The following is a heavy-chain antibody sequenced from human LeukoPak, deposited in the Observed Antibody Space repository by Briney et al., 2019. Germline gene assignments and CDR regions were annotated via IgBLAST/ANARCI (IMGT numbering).Heavy chain of an antibody. V-gene: IGHV4-31*03. CDR3: AREGRLGYCSSTSCLNWFVP. CDR1: GGSISSGGYY. Sequence: PSQTLSLTCTVSGGSISSGGYYWSWIRQHPGKGLEWIGYIYHSGSTYYNPSLKSRVTISVDTSKNQFSLKLSSVTAADTAVYYCAREGRLGYCSSTSCLNWFVPWGQGTLVTVSS. CDR2: IYHSGST. D-gene: IGHD2-2*01. J-gene: IGHJ5*02.